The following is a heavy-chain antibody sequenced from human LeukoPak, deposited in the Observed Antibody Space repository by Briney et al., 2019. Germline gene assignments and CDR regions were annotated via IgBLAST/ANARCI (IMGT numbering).Heavy chain of an antibody. Sequence: GGSLRLSCAASGFTFSTYAMSWVRQAPGKGLEWVSIITSSGGSTNYADSVKGRFTISRDNAKKSLYLEMNNLRAEDTAVYYCATDGAGFDNWGQGVLVTVSS. J-gene: IGHJ5*02. CDR3: ATDGAGFDN. CDR2: ITSSGGST. V-gene: IGHV3-23*01. CDR1: GFTFSTYA.